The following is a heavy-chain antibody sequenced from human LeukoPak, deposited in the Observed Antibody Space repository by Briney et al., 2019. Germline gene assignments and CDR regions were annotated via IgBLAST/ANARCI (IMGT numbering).Heavy chain of an antibody. CDR2: ISAYNGNT. CDR3: ARDNSVGDVAWWFDP. V-gene: IGHV1-18*01. Sequence: ASVKVSCKASGYTFTSYGISWVRQAPGQGLEWMGWISAYNGNTNYAQKLQGRVTMTTDTSTSTAYMELRSLRSDDTAVYYCARDNSVGDVAWWFDPWGQGTLVTVSS. J-gene: IGHJ5*02. CDR1: GYTFTSYG. D-gene: IGHD1-26*01.